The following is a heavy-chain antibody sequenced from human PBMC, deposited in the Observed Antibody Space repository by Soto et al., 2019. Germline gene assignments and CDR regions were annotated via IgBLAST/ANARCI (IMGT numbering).Heavy chain of an antibody. V-gene: IGHV3-74*01. Sequence: EVQLVESGGGLVQPGGSLRLSCAASGFTFSNYWMHWVRQAPGKGLVWVSRINGDGSITRYADSLKGRFTISRDNAKNTLYLQMNSLRAEETAVYYCVRDSSSSYYFDYWGQGTLVTVSS. CDR2: INGDGSIT. D-gene: IGHD6-6*01. J-gene: IGHJ4*02. CDR3: VRDSSSSYYFDY. CDR1: GFTFSNYW.